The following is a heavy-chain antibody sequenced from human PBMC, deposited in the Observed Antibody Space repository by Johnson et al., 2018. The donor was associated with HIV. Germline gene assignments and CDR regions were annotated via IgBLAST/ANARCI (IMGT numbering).Heavy chain of an antibody. CDR1: GFTFSSYP. D-gene: IGHD4-17*01. CDR3: ARGLIDYGDSQAFDI. CDR2: ISYDGSNK. V-gene: IGHV3-30*04. Sequence: QMLLLESGGGVVQPGRSLRLSCAASGFTFSSYPMHWVRQAPGKGLEWVAFISYDGSNKYYADSVKGRFTISRDNSKNTLFLQMNGLRVEDTAVYYCARGLIDYGDSQAFDIWGQGTMVTVSS. J-gene: IGHJ3*02.